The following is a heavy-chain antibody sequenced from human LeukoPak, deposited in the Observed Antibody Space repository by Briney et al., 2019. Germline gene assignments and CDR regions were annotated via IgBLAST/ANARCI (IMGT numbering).Heavy chain of an antibody. CDR1: GGTFSSYA. CDR2: IIPIFGTA. Sequence: GASVKVSCKASGGTFSSYAISWVRQAPGQGLEWMGGIIPIFGTANYAQKFQGRVTITTDESTSTAYMELSGLRSEDTAVYYCARDGEEYCSSTSCYAWNWFDPWGQGTLVTVSS. D-gene: IGHD2-2*01. V-gene: IGHV1-69*05. J-gene: IGHJ5*02. CDR3: ARDGEEYCSSTSCYAWNWFDP.